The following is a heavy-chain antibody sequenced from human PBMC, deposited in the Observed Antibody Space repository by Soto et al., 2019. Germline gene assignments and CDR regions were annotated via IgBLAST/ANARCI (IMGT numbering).Heavy chain of an antibody. Sequence: SETLSLTCTVSGGSISSYYWSWIRQPPGKGLEWIGYIYYSGSTNYNPSLKSRVTISVDTSKNQFSLKLSSVTAADTAVYYCASIAAAQENWFDPWGQGTLVTVS. CDR2: IYYSGST. J-gene: IGHJ5*02. CDR1: GGSISSYY. V-gene: IGHV4-59*01. CDR3: ASIAAAQENWFDP. D-gene: IGHD6-13*01.